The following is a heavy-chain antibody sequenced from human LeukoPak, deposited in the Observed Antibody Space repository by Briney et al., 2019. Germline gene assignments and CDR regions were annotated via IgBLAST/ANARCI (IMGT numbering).Heavy chain of an antibody. Sequence: NPGGSLRLSCAASGFTFSSYSMNWVRQAPGKGLEWVSVIYSGGSTSYADSVRGRFTISRDNSRSTVSLQMNTLRAEDTAVYYCARGNSYDSSGYPEYFQNWGQGTLVTVSS. CDR3: ARGNSYDSSGYPEYFQN. CDR2: IYSGGST. CDR1: GFTFSSYS. D-gene: IGHD3-22*01. J-gene: IGHJ1*01. V-gene: IGHV3-66*01.